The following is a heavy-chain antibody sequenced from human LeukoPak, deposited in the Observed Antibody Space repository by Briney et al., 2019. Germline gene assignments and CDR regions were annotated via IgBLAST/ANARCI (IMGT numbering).Heavy chain of an antibody. J-gene: IGHJ3*02. V-gene: IGHV5-51*01. CDR1: GYSFTSYW. CDR3: LKLREYSGYEIRWDAFDI. CDR2: IYPGDSDT. D-gene: IGHD5-12*01. Sequence: GESLKISCKGSGYSFTSYWIGWVRQMPGKGLEWMGIIYPGDSDTRYSPSFQGQVTISADKSISTAYLQWSSLKAPDTAMYARLKLREYSGYEIRWDAFDIWGQGTMVTVSS.